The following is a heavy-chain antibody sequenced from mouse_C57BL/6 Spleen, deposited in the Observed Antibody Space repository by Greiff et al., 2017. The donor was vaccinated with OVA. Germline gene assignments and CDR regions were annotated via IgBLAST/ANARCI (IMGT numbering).Heavy chain of an antibody. D-gene: IGHD2-3*01. CDR3: ARADGYYEGYYAMDY. Sequence: ESGPGLVKPSQSLSLTCSVTGYSITSGYYWNWIRQFPGNKLEWMGYISYDGSNNYNPSLKNRISITRDTSKNQFFLKLNSVTTEDTATYYCARADGYYEGYYAMDYWGQGTSVTVSS. V-gene: IGHV3-6*01. CDR1: GYSITSGYY. CDR2: ISYDGSN. J-gene: IGHJ4*01.